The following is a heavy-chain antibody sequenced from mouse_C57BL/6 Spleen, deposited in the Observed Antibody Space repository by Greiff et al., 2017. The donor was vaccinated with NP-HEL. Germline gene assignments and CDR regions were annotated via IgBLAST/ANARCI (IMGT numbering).Heavy chain of an antibody. V-gene: IGHV1-82*01. Sequence: QVQLKESGPELVKPGASVKISCKASGYAFSSSWMNWVKQRPGKGLEWIGRIYPGDGDTNYNGKFKGKATLTADKSSSTAYMQLSSLTSEDSAVYFCARWDSNYVAYWGQGTLVTVSA. CDR3: ARWDSNYVAY. J-gene: IGHJ3*01. CDR2: IYPGDGDT. CDR1: GYAFSSSW. D-gene: IGHD2-5*01.